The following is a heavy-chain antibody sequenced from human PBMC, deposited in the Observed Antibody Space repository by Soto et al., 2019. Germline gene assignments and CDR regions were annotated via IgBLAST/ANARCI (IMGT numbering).Heavy chain of an antibody. Sequence: PGGSLRLSCAASVFTFSIYAVAWIRQTPGKGLEWVSVIGAGSDGIQYVDSVKGRFSISRDNSKNTLYLHMNSLRAEDTAIYYCAKYSTSGPSRFFDLWGQGTLVTVS. CDR1: VFTFSIYA. CDR3: AKYSTSGPSRFFDL. J-gene: IGHJ4*02. V-gene: IGHV3-23*01. D-gene: IGHD5-12*01. CDR2: IGAGSDGI.